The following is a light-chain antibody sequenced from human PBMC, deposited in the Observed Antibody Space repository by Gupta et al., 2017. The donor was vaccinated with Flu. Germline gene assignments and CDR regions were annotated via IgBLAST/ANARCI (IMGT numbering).Light chain of an antibody. CDR2: WAT. J-gene: IGKJ4*01. CDR1: QSVLYDSTKKDY. Sequence: NCKSSQSVLYDSTKKDYLSLYQQKPGQPPKLLISWATTRESGVPDRFSASGSGTDFTLTIASLQAEDVAVYYCQQYYDVPFTFGGGTKVEIK. CDR3: QQYYDVPFT. V-gene: IGKV4-1*01.